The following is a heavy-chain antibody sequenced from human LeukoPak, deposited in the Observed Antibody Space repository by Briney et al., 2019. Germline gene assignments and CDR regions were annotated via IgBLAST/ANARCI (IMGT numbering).Heavy chain of an antibody. CDR1: GFTFSSYS. V-gene: IGHV3-21*01. CDR2: ISSSSSYI. J-gene: IGHJ6*03. D-gene: IGHD3-22*01. CDR3: ARDDYYDSSGHYYYYYMDV. Sequence: GGSLRLSCAASGFTFSSYSMNWVRQAPGKGLEWVSSISSSSSYIYYADSVKGRFTISRDNAKNSLYLQMNGLRAEDTAVYYCARDDYYDSSGHYYYYYMDVWGKGTTVTISS.